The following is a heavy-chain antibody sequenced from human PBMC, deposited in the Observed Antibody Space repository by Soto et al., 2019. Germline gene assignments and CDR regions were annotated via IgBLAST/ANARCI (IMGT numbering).Heavy chain of an antibody. Sequence: PGGSLRLSCAASVFTFSSYAMSWVRQAPGKGLEWVSAISGSGGSTYYADSVKGRFTISRDNSKNTLYLQMNSLRAEDTAVYYCAKDRGGYENGMDVWGQGTTVTVSS. CDR1: VFTFSSYA. D-gene: IGHD5-12*01. CDR3: AKDRGGYENGMDV. J-gene: IGHJ6*02. CDR2: ISGSGGST. V-gene: IGHV3-23*01.